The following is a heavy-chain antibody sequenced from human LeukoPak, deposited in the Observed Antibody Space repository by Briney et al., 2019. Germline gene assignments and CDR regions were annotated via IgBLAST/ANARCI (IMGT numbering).Heavy chain of an antibody. CDR1: GGSISSYY. J-gene: IGHJ3*02. CDR2: IYYSGST. CDR3: ARAAEGAVAFDI. Sequence: KSSETLSLTCTVSGGSISSYYWSWIRQPPGKGLEWIGYIYYSGSTNCNPSLKSRVTISVDTSKNQFSLKLSSVTAADTAVYYCARAAEGAVAFDIWGQGAMVTVSS. V-gene: IGHV4-59*01. D-gene: IGHD3-16*01.